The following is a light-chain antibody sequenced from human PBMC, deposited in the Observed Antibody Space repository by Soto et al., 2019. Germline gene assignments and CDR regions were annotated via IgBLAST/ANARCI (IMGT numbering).Light chain of an antibody. V-gene: IGKV3-20*01. J-gene: IGKJ1*01. CDR2: DAS. CDR3: QQYASSPRT. Sequence: EIMLTQSPVTLSLSPGDRATLSCRASQSVSGSYLAWYQQKPGQAPRLLIYDASSRATGIPDRFSGSGSGTDFTLTISRLEPEDFAVYYCQQYASSPRTFGQGTKVDIK. CDR1: QSVSGSY.